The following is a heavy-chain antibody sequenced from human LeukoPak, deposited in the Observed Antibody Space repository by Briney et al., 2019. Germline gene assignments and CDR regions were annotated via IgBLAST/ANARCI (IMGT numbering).Heavy chain of an antibody. V-gene: IGHV3-30*18. CDR3: AKARDSSGPYGDY. J-gene: IGHJ4*02. D-gene: IGHD6-19*01. Sequence: PGGSLRLSCAASGFTFSSFGIHWVRQAPGKGLEWVAVISYDGSNKYYADSVKGRFTISRDNSKNTLYLQMNSLRAEDTAVYYCAKARDSSGPYGDYWGQGTLVTVSS. CDR2: ISYDGSNK. CDR1: GFTFSSFG.